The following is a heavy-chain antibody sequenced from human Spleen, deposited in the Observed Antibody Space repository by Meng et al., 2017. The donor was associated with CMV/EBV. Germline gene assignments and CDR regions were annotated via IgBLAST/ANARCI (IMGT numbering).Heavy chain of an antibody. V-gene: IGHV3-11*04. CDR2: ISSSGSTI. D-gene: IGHD6-6*01. J-gene: IGHJ4*02. CDR3: ARASIAARPMDY. CDR1: GFTFSDYY. Sequence: GGSLRLSCAASGFTFSDYYMSWIRQAPGKGLEWVSYISSSGSTIYYADSVKVRFTISRDNAKNSLYLQMNSLRAEDTAVYYCARASIAARPMDYWGQGTLVTVSS.